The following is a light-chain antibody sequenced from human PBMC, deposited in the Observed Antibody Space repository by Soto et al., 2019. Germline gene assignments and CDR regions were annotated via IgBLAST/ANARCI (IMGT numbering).Light chain of an antibody. V-gene: IGKV1-5*01. CDR3: QQYNSYSLT. J-gene: IGKJ4*01. CDR1: RSISRW. CDR2: GAS. Sequence: DIQMTQSPSTLSASVGDRVTITCRASRSISRWLAWYQQKPGKAPKLLIYGASSLESGVPSRFSGSGSGSGTAFTLTISSLQPEDFATYYCQQYNSYSLTFGGGTKVEIK.